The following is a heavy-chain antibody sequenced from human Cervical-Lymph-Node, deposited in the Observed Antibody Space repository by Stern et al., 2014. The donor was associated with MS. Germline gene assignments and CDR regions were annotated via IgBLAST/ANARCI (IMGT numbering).Heavy chain of an antibody. D-gene: IGHD4-17*01. CDR1: GFTFSSYA. J-gene: IGHJ4*02. CDR2: ISGIGGST. Sequence: EVQLVESGGGLVQPGGSLRLSCAASGFTFSSYAMSWVRQAPGKGLEWVSAISGIGGSTYYAASLQGRCTIRRDNSTNTLYLQMDSLRSEDTAVYYCAKSTGTSLSDYWGQGTLVTVSS. CDR3: AKSTGTSLSDY. V-gene: IGHV3-23*04.